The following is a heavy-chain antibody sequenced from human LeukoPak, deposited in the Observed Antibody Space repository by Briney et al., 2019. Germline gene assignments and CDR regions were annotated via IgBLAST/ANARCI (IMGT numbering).Heavy chain of an antibody. CDR2: IYYSGST. V-gene: IGHV4-39*07. CDR3: ARRRRGYGSGKTEPQRSDAFDI. CDR1: GGSIGSSSYY. D-gene: IGHD3-10*01. Sequence: ESSETLSLTCTVPGGSIGSSSYYWGWIRQPPGKGLEWIGSIYYSGSTYYNPSLKSRVTISVDTSKNQFSLKLSSVTAADTAVYYCARRRRGYGSGKTEPQRSDAFDIWGQGTMVTVSS. J-gene: IGHJ3*02.